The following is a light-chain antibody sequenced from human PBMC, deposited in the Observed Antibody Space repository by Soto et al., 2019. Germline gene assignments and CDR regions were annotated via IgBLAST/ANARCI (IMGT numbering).Light chain of an antibody. CDR3: SSYRRTGTLV. CDR1: SGDVGHYSY. Sequence: QSALTQPASVSGSPGQSITISCTGTSGDVGHYSYVSWYQQHPGKAPKLIIYDVSSRPSGVSSRFSGSKSGNTASLTISGLQAEDEADYYCSSYRRTGTLVFGGGNKLTVL. CDR2: DVS. J-gene: IGLJ2*01. V-gene: IGLV2-14*03.